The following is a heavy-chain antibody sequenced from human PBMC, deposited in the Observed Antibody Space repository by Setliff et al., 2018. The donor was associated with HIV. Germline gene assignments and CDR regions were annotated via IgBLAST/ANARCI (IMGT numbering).Heavy chain of an antibody. CDR2: ILGSGTT. CDR3: ARVKDPGYIMEYYYGMDV. J-gene: IGHJ6*02. D-gene: IGHD3-10*01. V-gene: IGHV4-59*01. Sequence: SETLSLTCTVSGGSISRFYWSWIRRSPGRGLEWIGYILGSGTTNLNPSLWARVTISVDTSKNQFSLKLDSVTAADTAIYYCARVKDPGYIMEYYYGMDVWGQGTTVTVSS. CDR1: GGSISRFY.